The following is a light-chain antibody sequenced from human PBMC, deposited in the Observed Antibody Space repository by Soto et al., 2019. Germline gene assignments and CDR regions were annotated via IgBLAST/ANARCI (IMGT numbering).Light chain of an antibody. V-gene: IGKV1-5*03. CDR2: KAS. Sequence: DIRMYQSPSTLSAYKGDRVTISCRASQTISSWLAWYQQKPGKAPKLLIYKASTLKSGVPSRFSGSGSGTEFTLTISSLQPDDFATYYCQHYNSYSEAFCQGAKV. J-gene: IGKJ1*01. CDR3: QHYNSYSEA. CDR1: QTISSW.